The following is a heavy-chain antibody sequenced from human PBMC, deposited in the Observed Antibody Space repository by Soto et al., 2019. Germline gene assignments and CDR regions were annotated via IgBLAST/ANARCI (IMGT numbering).Heavy chain of an antibody. D-gene: IGHD2-2*01. V-gene: IGHV4-59*01. CDR3: ARARAFCTSTSCPVGLDY. J-gene: IGHJ4*02. CDR1: GVSISNFY. CDR2: IYYSGGT. Sequence: SETLSLTCTVSGVSISNFYWSWIRQPPGRQLDYIGNIYYSGGTNYNPSLKSRATISVDTSRNQFSLKLSSVTAADTAAYYCARARAFCTSTSCPVGLDYWGQGTLVTVSS.